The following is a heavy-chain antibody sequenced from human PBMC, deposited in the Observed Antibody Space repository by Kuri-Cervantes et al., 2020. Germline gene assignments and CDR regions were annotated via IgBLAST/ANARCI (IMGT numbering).Heavy chain of an antibody. D-gene: IGHD3-22*01. V-gene: IGHV3-9*01. CDR2: ISWNSGSI. Sequence: LSLTCAASGFTFDDYAMHWDRQAPGKGLEWVSGISWNSGSIGYADSVKGRFTISRDNAKNSLYLQMNNLRAEDTALYYCAKVPTYYYDDMGAFDIWGQGTMVTVSS. J-gene: IGHJ3*02. CDR1: GFTFDDYA. CDR3: AKVPTYYYDDMGAFDI.